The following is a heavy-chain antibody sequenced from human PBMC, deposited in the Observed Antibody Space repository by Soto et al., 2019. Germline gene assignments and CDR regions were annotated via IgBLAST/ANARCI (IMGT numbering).Heavy chain of an antibody. Sequence: SETLSLTCTVSGGSISSYYWSWIRQPPGKGLEWIGYIYYSGSTNYNPSLKSRVTISVDTSKNQFSLKLSSVTAADTAVYYWAREAGEGPGAGTTAFDIWGQGTMVTVSS. V-gene: IGHV4-59*01. CDR1: GGSISSYY. CDR3: AREAGEGPGAGTTAFDI. D-gene: IGHD1-7*01. J-gene: IGHJ3*02. CDR2: IYYSGST.